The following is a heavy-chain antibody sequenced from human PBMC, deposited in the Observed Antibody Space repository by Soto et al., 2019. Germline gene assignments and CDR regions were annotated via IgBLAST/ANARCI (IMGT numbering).Heavy chain of an antibody. CDR1: GGTFSSYA. Sequence: SVKVSCKASGGTFSSYAISWVRQAPGQGLEWMGGIIPIFGTANYAQKFQGRVTITADESTSTAYMELSSLRSEDTAAYYCASSVGGYSYGSSRDAFASWGQGTMVTV. V-gene: IGHV1-69*13. J-gene: IGHJ3*02. CDR2: IIPIFGTA. D-gene: IGHD5-18*01. CDR3: ASSVGGYSYGSSRDAFAS.